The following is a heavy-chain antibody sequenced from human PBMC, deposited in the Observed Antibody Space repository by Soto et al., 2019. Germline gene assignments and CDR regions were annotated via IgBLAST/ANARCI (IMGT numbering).Heavy chain of an antibody. Sequence: QVQLVQSGALVKKPGSSVEVSCKASGGTFNGYGISWVRQAPGQGLEWMGGTVPVFDTSKYAPRLQGRVTITAEKSPSTAYMELRSVRSGDTAIDFCARGVSNSGAYYTGPSAYDRWGQGTLVIVS. CDR3: ARGVSNSGAYYTGPSAYDR. D-gene: IGHD3-3*01. V-gene: IGHV1-69*06. CDR2: TVPVFDTS. J-gene: IGHJ3*01. CDR1: GGTFNGYG.